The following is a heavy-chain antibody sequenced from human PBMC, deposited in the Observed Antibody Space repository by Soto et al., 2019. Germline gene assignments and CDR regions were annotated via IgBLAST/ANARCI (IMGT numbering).Heavy chain of an antibody. CDR2: ISYDGSNK. J-gene: IGHJ6*04. D-gene: IGHD6-13*01. CDR3: ARDGSGDISGYSSSWYVGQANYYYYGMDV. CDR1: GFTFSSYA. Sequence: GGSLRLSCAASGFTFSSYAMHWVRQAPGKGLEWVAVISYDGSNKYYADSVKGRFTISRDNSKNTLYLQMSSLRSEDTAVYYCARDGSGDISGYSSSWYVGQANYYYYGMDVWGKGTTVTVSS. V-gene: IGHV3-30-3*01.